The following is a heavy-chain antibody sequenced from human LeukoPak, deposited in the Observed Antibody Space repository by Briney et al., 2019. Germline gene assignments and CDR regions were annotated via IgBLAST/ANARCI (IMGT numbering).Heavy chain of an antibody. J-gene: IGHJ5*02. V-gene: IGHV4-39*07. D-gene: IGHD2-8*02. CDR1: GGSISSSSYY. CDR3: ARTWSYVENWFDP. Sequence: SETLSLTCTVSGGSISSSSYYWGWIRQPPGKGLEWIGSIYYSGSTYYNPSLKSRVTISVDTSKNQFSLKLSSVTAADTAVYYCARTWSYVENWFDPWGQGTLVIVSS. CDR2: IYYSGST.